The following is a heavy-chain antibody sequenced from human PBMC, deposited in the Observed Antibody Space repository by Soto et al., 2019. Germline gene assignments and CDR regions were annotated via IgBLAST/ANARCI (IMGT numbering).Heavy chain of an antibody. V-gene: IGHV3-74*01. CDR1: GFTFSSYW. CDR3: AREGVWFGGAFDI. D-gene: IGHD3-10*01. Sequence: EVQLVESGGGLVQPGGSLRLSCAASGFTFSSYWMHWVRQAPGKGLVWVSRINSDGSSTSYADSVKGRFTISRDNAKNTRYLQMNSLRAEDTAVYYWAREGVWFGGAFDICGQGTMVTVSS. J-gene: IGHJ3*02. CDR2: INSDGSST.